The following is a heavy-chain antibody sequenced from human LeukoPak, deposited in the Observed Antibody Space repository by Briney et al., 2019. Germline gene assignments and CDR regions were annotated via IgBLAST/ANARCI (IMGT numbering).Heavy chain of an antibody. D-gene: IGHD3-10*01. J-gene: IGHJ3*02. Sequence: GGSLTLSCAASGFTFSSYGMPWVRQAPGKGLEWVAVIWYDGSTKYYADSVKGRFTISRDNYKNTLYLQMNSLRAEDTAVYYCAREAYYLDIWGQGTMVTVSS. CDR1: GFTFSSYG. CDR2: IWYDGSTK. V-gene: IGHV3-33*01. CDR3: AREAYYLDI.